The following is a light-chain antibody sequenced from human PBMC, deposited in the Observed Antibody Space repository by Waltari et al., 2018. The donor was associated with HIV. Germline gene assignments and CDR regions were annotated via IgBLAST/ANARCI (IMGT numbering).Light chain of an antibody. J-gene: IGKJ1*01. CDR1: QSVISG. Sequence: EIVMPPSPATLSVSPGERPTLSCRASQSVISGLAWFQQKPGQGPRLLMYGSSIRATDIPARFSGSGSGTEFTLTINNLQSEDFAIYYCQQYNNWPWTFGQGTKVEI. CDR2: GSS. CDR3: QQYNNWPWT. V-gene: IGKV3-15*01.